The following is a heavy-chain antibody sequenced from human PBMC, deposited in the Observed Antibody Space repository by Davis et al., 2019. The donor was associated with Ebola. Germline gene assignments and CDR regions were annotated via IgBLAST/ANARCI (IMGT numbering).Heavy chain of an antibody. J-gene: IGHJ6*04. Sequence: HTGESLKISCAASGFTFSSYWMHWVRQAPGKGLVWVSRINSDGSSTSYADSVKGRFTISRDNAKNTLYLQMNSLRAEDTAVYYCARGSCSGGSCYTYYYYGMDVWGKGTTVTVSS. CDR1: GFTFSSYW. D-gene: IGHD2-15*01. V-gene: IGHV3-74*01. CDR3: ARGSCSGGSCYTYYYYGMDV. CDR2: INSDGSST.